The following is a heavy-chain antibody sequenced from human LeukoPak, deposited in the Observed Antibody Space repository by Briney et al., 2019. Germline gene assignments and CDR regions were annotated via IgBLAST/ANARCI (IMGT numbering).Heavy chain of an antibody. D-gene: IGHD1-1*01. CDR2: INSYNGNT. CDR3: ATDWLEGSWNDVGERIYYYGMDV. Sequence: GASVKVSCKASGYTFTSYGISWVRQAPGQGLEWMGWINSYNGNTNYAQKLQGRVTMTTDTSTSTAYMEVRSLRSDDTAVFYCATDWLEGSWNDVGERIYYYGMDVWGQGTTVTVSS. J-gene: IGHJ6*02. V-gene: IGHV1-18*01. CDR1: GYTFTSYG.